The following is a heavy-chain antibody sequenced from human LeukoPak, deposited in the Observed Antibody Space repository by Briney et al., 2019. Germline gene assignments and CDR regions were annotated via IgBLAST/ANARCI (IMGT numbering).Heavy chain of an antibody. J-gene: IGHJ3*02. V-gene: IGHV4-59*01. CDR3: ARAYDSSGYLKDNAFDI. CDR2: IYYSGST. CDR1: GGSISSYY. D-gene: IGHD3-22*01. Sequence: SETLSLTCTVSGGSISSYYWSWIRQPPGKGLEWIGYIYYSGSTNYNPSLKSRVTISVDTSKNQFSLKLSSVTAADTAVYYCARAYDSSGYLKDNAFDIWGQGTMVTVSS.